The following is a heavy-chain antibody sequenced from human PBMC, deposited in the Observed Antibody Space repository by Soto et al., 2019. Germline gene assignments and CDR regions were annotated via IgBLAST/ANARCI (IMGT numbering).Heavy chain of an antibody. CDR2: VYYNGFT. CDR3: ARHKDCSGGSCNAVGYYYGLDV. Sequence: SETLSLTCTVSGGSITSSNYYWGWIRQPPGKGLEWIGNVYYNGFTYYNPSLKSRVTISVDTSKNHFSLRLSSVTAADTAVYYCARHKDCSGGSCNAVGYYYGLDVWGQGTTVTVSS. D-gene: IGHD2-15*01. V-gene: IGHV4-39*01. CDR1: GGSITSSNYY. J-gene: IGHJ6*02.